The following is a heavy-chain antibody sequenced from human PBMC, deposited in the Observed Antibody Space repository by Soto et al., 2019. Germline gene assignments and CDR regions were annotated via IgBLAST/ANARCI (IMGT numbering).Heavy chain of an antibody. CDR2: IYNIGST. Sequence: SVTLSLTCPLRSASINNNNSYWSWIRQPPGKGLEWIGHIYNIGSTYSTPSLRSRVAISIDTSNNQFSLKLTSVTAADTAVYYCARRGTDGMDVWGQGTTVT. V-gene: IGHV4-30-4*01. J-gene: IGHJ6*02. CDR3: ARRGTDGMDV. CDR1: SASINNNNSY.